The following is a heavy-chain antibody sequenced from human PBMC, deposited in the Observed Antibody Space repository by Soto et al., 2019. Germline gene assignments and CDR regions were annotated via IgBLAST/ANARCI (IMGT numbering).Heavy chain of an antibody. V-gene: IGHV1-8*02. CDR2: MNPNSGNT. CDR3: ARDGVLRYFDWLRHYFDY. Sequence: ASVKVSCKASGYTFTSYGISWVRQAPGQGLEWMGWMNPNSGNTGYAQKFQGRVTMTRNTSISTAYMELSSLRSEDTALYYCARDGVLRYFDWLRHYFDYWGQGTLVTVSS. CDR1: GYTFTSYG. J-gene: IGHJ4*02. D-gene: IGHD3-9*01.